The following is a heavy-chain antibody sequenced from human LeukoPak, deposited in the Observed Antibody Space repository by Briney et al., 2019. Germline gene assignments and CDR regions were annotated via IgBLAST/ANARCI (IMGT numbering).Heavy chain of an antibody. CDR1: GFTFSSYS. V-gene: IGHV3-21*01. Sequence: GGSLRLSCAASGFTFSSYSMNWVRQALGKGLEWVSSISSSSSYIYYADSVKGRFTISRDNAKNSLYLQMNSLRAEDTAVYYCARVDWGSVYYCMDVWGKGTTVTVSS. CDR2: ISSSSSYI. CDR3: ARVDWGSVYYCMDV. D-gene: IGHD7-27*01. J-gene: IGHJ6*03.